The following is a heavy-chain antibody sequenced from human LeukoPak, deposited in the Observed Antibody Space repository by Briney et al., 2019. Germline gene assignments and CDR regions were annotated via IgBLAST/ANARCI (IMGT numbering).Heavy chain of an antibody. CDR1: GYTFTSYY. CDR2: IYPSGGGT. CDR3: ARAGGGYSSDL. V-gene: IGHV1-46*01. D-gene: IGHD3-22*01. Sequence: GASVKVSCRASGYTFTSYYMHWVRQAPGQGLEWRGIIYPSGGGTTYAQKFQGRFAMTRDTSTSTVYMELYSLRSEDTAVYYCARAGGGYSSDLWGQGTLVIVSS. J-gene: IGHJ4*02.